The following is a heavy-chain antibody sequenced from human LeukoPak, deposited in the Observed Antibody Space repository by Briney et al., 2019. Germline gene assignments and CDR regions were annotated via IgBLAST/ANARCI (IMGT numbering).Heavy chain of an antibody. J-gene: IGHJ4*02. CDR3: ATASRSHYADYNLDY. CDR2: MNPNSGNT. CDR1: GYTFTSYD. D-gene: IGHD4-17*01. Sequence: ASVKVSCKASGYTFTSYDINWVRQATGQGLEWMGWMNPNSGNTGYAQKFQGRVTITRNTSISTAYMELSSLRSEDTAVYYCATASRSHYADYNLDYWGQGTLVTVSS. V-gene: IGHV1-8*03.